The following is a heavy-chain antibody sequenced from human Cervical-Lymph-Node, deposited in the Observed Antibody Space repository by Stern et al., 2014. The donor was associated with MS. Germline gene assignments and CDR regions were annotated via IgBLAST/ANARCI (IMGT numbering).Heavy chain of an antibody. CDR2: ISSNSSTI. V-gene: IGHV3-11*01. CDR3: ARDGLDFFLFDY. CDR1: GFTFSDYY. Sequence: VQLEESGGGLVKPGGSLRLSCTASGFTFSDYYMSWIRQAPGKGLEWVSSISSNSSTIYYADSVKGRLTISRDNAKNSLYLQMNSLRVEDTAVYYCARDGLDFFLFDYWGQGTLVTVSS. D-gene: IGHD3/OR15-3a*01. J-gene: IGHJ4*02.